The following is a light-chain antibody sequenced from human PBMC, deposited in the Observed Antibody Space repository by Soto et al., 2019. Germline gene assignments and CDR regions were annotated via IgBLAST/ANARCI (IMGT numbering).Light chain of an antibody. CDR2: GAS. Sequence: EIVMTQSPATLSVSPGETATLSCRASQGVGRAVAWYQHKPGKAPRLLIVGASIRATGVPGRFSGGGSGTEFTLTISSLQSEDFAVYYCQQYKNWPPLTFGGGTTVEIK. J-gene: IGKJ4*01. CDR3: QQYKNWPPLT. V-gene: IGKV3-15*01. CDR1: QGVGRA.